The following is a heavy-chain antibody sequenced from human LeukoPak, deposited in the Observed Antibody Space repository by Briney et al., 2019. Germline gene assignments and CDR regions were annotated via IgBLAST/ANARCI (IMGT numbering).Heavy chain of an antibody. CDR2: ISSSGSTI. V-gene: IGHV3-48*04. D-gene: IGHD3-10*01. CDR3: ARGGRYYYGSGRLDY. J-gene: IGHJ4*02. Sequence: GGSLRLSCAASGFIFSSYNMNWVRQAPGKGLEWVSYISSSGSTIYYADSVKGRFTISRDNARNSLYLQMNSLRAEDTAVYYCARGGRYYYGSGRLDYWGQGTLVTVSS. CDR1: GFIFSSYN.